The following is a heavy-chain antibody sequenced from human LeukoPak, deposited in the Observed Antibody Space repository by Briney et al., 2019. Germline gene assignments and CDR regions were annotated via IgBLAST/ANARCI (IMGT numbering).Heavy chain of an antibody. J-gene: IGHJ5*01. CDR3: AKPISGGLAVTADWFHP. Sequence: TGGSLTLSCAASGFAFSVYAMSWLRQPPGKGLEWVSTINANSGTTSYAASVRGRFTISRDNSKNTLYLQLNTLRADDTATYYCAKPISGGLAVTADWFHPWGQGTLVVVSS. CDR2: INANSGTT. CDR1: GFAFSVYA. D-gene: IGHD6-19*01. V-gene: IGHV3-23*01.